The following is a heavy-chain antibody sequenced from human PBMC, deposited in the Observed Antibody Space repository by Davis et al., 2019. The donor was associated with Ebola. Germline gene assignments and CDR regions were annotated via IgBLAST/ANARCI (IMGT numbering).Heavy chain of an antibody. CDR3: ARGPYDSSGYRFDY. D-gene: IGHD3-22*01. CDR2: MNPNSGNT. J-gene: IGHJ4*02. CDR1: GGTFSNYA. V-gene: IGHV1-8*02. Sequence: ASVKVSCKASGGTFSNYAINWVRQATGQGLEWMGWMNPNSGNTGYAQKFQGRVTMTRNTSISTAYMELSSLRSEDSAVYFCARGPYDSSGYRFDYWGQGTPVTVSS.